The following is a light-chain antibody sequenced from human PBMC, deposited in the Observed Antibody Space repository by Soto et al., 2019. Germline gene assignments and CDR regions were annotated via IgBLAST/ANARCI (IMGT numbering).Light chain of an antibody. CDR3: QQYGSSPT. Sequence: EIVLTQSPGTLSLSRGERGTLSCRASQSVSSSYLAWYQQKPGQAPRLLIYGASSRATGIPDRFSGSGSGTDFTLTISRLEPADFAVYYCQQYGSSPTFGQGTRLEIK. CDR2: GAS. J-gene: IGKJ5*01. CDR1: QSVSSSY. V-gene: IGKV3-20*01.